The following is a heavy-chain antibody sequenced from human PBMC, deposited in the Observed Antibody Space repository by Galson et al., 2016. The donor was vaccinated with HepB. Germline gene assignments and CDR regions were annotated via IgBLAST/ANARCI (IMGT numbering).Heavy chain of an antibody. CDR2: IRSRSNDRAI. CDR1: GFTLSTYS. Sequence: SLRLSCAVSGFTLSTYSTNWVRQAPGKGLEWIAYIRSRSNDRAIFYVGSVKGRFTISGDNADSMYLQMNSLRDEDTAVYYCVRDHDWGFDYWGQGALVTVSS. D-gene: IGHD7-27*01. J-gene: IGHJ4*02. CDR3: VRDHDWGFDY. V-gene: IGHV3-48*02.